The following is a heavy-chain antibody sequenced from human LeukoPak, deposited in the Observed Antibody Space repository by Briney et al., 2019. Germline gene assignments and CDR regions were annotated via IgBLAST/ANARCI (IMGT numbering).Heavy chain of an antibody. Sequence: SVKVSCKASGGTFSSCAISWVRQAPGQGLEWMGGIIPIFGTANYAQKFQGRVTITTDESTSTAYMELSSLRSEDTAVYYCARARVMATIRPYFDYWGQGTLVTVSS. V-gene: IGHV1-69*05. CDR3: ARARVMATIRPYFDY. CDR2: IIPIFGTA. J-gene: IGHJ4*02. D-gene: IGHD5-24*01. CDR1: GGTFSSCA.